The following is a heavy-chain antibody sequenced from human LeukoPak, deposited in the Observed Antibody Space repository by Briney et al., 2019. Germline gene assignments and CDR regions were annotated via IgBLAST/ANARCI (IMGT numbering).Heavy chain of an antibody. Sequence: GGSLRLSCAASGFTFSSYAMTWVRQAPGKGLEWVSAISGSGGTTYYADSVKGRFTISRDNSKNTLYPQMNSLRAEDTAIYYCAKDDSGSGYFPDYWGQGTLVTVSS. CDR2: ISGSGGTT. D-gene: IGHD3-10*01. CDR3: AKDDSGSGYFPDY. J-gene: IGHJ4*02. V-gene: IGHV3-23*01. CDR1: GFTFSSYA.